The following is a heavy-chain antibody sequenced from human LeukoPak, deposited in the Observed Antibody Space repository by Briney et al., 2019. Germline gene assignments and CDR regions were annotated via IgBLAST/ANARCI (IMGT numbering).Heavy chain of an antibody. CDR3: AKFYIPAAVFDS. CDR1: GGSISNDDYY. V-gene: IGHV4-30-2*01. J-gene: IGHJ4*02. Sequence: PSQTLSLTCTVSGGSISNDDYYWSWIRQPPGKGLEWIGYFYHSGSTYYNPSLKSRVTVSVDRSKNQFSLKLSSVTAADTAVYYCAKFYIPAAVFDSWGQGSLVTVSS. CDR2: FYHSGST. D-gene: IGHD6-13*01.